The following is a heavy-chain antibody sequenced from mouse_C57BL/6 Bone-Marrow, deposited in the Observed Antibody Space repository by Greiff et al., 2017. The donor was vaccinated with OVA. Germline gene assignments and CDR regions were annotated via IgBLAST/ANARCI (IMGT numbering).Heavy chain of an antibody. CDR3: ARYYYGSRFYWYVDV. Sequence: EVQRVESGPGLVKPSQSLSLTCSVTGYSITSGYYWNWIRQFPGNKLEWMGYISYDGSNNYNPSLKNRISITRDTSKNQFFLKLNSVTTEDTATYYCARYYYGSRFYWYVDVWGTGTTVTVSS. V-gene: IGHV3-6*01. CDR1: GYSITSGYY. J-gene: IGHJ1*03. CDR2: ISYDGSN. D-gene: IGHD1-1*01.